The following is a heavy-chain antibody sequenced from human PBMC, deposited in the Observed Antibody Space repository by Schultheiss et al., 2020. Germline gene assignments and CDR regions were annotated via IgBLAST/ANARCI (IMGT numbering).Heavy chain of an antibody. CDR1: GYTFINYN. V-gene: IGHV1-46*03. CDR3: IRPQYTGNPGSFDY. Sequence: APVKVSCKASGYTFINYNIHWVRQAPGQGLEWMGIINPSGGSTSYTQKFQGRVTMTRDTSTSTVYMELSSLRSEDTAVYYCIRPQYTGNPGSFDYWGQGTLVTV. D-gene: IGHD4-23*01. J-gene: IGHJ4*02. CDR2: INPSGGST.